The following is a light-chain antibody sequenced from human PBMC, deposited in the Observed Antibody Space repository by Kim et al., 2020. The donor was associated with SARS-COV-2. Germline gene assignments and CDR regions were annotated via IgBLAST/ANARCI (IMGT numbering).Light chain of an antibody. Sequence: VSPGQTASITCAGDKLGDKYAFWEKQKPGQAPVLVIYQDSKRPSGIPERFSGSNAGNTATLTISGTQAMDGADYYCQAWDSSTYVVFGGGTQLTVL. CDR1: KLGDKY. V-gene: IGLV3-1*01. CDR3: QAWDSSTYVV. CDR2: QDS. J-gene: IGLJ2*01.